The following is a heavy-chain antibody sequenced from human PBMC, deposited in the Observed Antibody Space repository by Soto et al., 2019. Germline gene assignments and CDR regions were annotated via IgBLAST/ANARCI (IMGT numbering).Heavy chain of an antibody. CDR2: IWYDGSNK. V-gene: IGHV3-33*01. D-gene: IGHD3-9*01. J-gene: IGHJ4*02. CDR1: GFTFSSYG. Sequence: PGESLRLSCAASGFTFSSYGMHWVRQAPGKGLEWVAVIWYDGSNKYYADSVKGRFTISRDNSKNTLYLQMNSLRAADTAVYYCGRLEGLATISYYFDYWGQGALVTVSS. CDR3: GRLEGLATISYYFDY.